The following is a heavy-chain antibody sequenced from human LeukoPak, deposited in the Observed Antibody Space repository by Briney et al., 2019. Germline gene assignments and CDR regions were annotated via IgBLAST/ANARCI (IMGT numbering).Heavy chain of an antibody. CDR3: ATDMRGGSSSSPA. CDR2: ISYDGSNK. Sequence: GGSLRLPCAASGFTFSSYAMHWVRQAPGKGLEWVTFISYDGSNKNYADSVKGRFTISRDNFKNTLYLQMNSLRVQDTAVYYWATDMRGGSSSSPAWGQGNLVTVSS. J-gene: IGHJ5*02. D-gene: IGHD6-6*01. CDR1: GFTFSSYA. V-gene: IGHV3-30*04.